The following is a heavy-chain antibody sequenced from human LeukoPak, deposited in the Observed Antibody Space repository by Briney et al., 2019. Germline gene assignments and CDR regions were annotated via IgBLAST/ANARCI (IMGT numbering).Heavy chain of an antibody. CDR1: GGSISSYY. Sequence: SETLSLTCTVSGGSISSYYWSWIRQPLGKGLEWIGYIYTSGSTNYNPSLKSRVTISVDTSKNQFSLKLSSVTAADTAVYYCARRGSSSWYSSLPFDPWGQGTLVTVSS. J-gene: IGHJ5*02. V-gene: IGHV4-4*09. CDR2: IYTSGST. D-gene: IGHD6-13*01. CDR3: ARRGSSSWYSSLPFDP.